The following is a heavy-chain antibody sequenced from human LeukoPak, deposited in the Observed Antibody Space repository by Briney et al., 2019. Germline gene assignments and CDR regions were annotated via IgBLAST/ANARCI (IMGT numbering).Heavy chain of an antibody. J-gene: IGHJ5*01. D-gene: IGHD3-10*01. CDR1: GFSFSRYW. CDR2: IKGDGNEK. Sequence: GGSLRLSCAASGFSFSRYWMNWVRQAPGKGLEWVANIKGDGNEKNYVDSVRGRFSISRDNARNSLYLQMDRLRAEDTAVYYCAKEGAYPIITYDSWGQGALVTVSS. CDR3: AKEGAYPIITYDS. V-gene: IGHV3-7*01.